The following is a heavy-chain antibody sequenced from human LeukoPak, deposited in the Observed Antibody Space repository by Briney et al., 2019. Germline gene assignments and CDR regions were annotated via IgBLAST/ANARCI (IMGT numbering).Heavy chain of an antibody. CDR1: GGTFSSYA. V-gene: IGHV1-69*13. J-gene: IGHJ4*02. CDR3: ARLSQYYYDSSGYPNFDY. Sequence: SVKVSCKASGGTFSSYAISWVRQAPGQGLEWMGGIIPIFGTANYAQKFQGRVTITADESTSTAYMELSSLRSEDTAVYYCARLSQYYYDSSGYPNFDYWGQGTLVTVSS. D-gene: IGHD3-22*01. CDR2: IIPIFGTA.